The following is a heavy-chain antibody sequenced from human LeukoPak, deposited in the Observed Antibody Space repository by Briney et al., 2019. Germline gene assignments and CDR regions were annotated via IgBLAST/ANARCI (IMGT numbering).Heavy chain of an antibody. D-gene: IGHD2-15*01. CDR2: IYYSGSS. J-gene: IGHJ4*02. CDR1: GGSISSYY. CDR3: ARGSQSLGYCSGGSCRAKIFDY. Sequence: PSETLSLTCTVSGGSISSYYWSWIRQPPGKGLEWIGYIYYSGSSYYNPSLKSRVTISVDTSKNQFPLKLSSVTAADTAVYYCARGSQSLGYCSGGSCRAKIFDYWGQGTLVTVSS. V-gene: IGHV4-59*12.